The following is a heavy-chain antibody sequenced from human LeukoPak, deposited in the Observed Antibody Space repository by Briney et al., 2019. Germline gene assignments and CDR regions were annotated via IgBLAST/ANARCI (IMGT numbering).Heavy chain of an antibody. J-gene: IGHJ6*02. CDR1: GFTFGDYA. CDR2: IRSKAYGGTI. CDR3: TRGPIQLWIHNAMDV. V-gene: IGHV3-49*04. Sequence: GGSLRLSCTTSGFTFGDYAMSLVRQAPGKGLEWVGFIRSKAYGGTIEYAASVKGRFTISSDDSKSIAYLQMNSLKIEDTALYYCTRGPIQLWIHNAMDVWGQGTTVTVSS. D-gene: IGHD5-18*01.